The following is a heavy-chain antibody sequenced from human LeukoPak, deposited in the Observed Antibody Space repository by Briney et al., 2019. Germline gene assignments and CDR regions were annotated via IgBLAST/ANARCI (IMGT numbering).Heavy chain of an antibody. CDR2: INHSGTT. J-gene: IGHJ3*02. CDR1: GGSFSDYW. V-gene: IGHV4-34*01. D-gene: IGHD3-9*01. CDR3: ASPLRYFDWSNIDDAFDI. Sequence: PSETLSLTCAVYGGSFSDYWYAWIRQSPGKGLEWMGEINHSGTTTYIPSLKSRVTISVDTSKNQFSLKLSSVTAADTAVYYCASPLRYFDWSNIDDAFDIWGQGTMVTVSS.